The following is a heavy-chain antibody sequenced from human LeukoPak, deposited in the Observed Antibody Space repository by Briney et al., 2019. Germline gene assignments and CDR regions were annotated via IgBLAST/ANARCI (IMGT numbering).Heavy chain of an antibody. CDR1: GGSISSGGYY. V-gene: IGHV4-31*03. CDR2: IYHDGGS. D-gene: IGHD5-18*01. J-gene: IGHJ4*02. Sequence: PSETLSLTCTVSGGSISSGGYYWSWIRQHPGKGLEWIGFIYHDGGSYYNPSLKSRVTMSLDTSKNQLSLKLNSVTAADTAVHYCAREVGDTAKTRFLDYWGQGTLVIVSS. CDR3: AREVGDTAKTRFLDY.